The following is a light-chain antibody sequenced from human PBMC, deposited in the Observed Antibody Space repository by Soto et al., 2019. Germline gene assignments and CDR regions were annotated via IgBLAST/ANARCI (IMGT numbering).Light chain of an antibody. Sequence: QSVLTQPASVSGSPGQSITISCTGTRSDIGSYNNVAWYRKHPGKAPRVMIFGVTKRPSGISNRFFGSKSGSTASLTISELQAEDEADYFCFSYARSSIWVFGGGTKLTVL. CDR1: RSDIGSYNN. CDR3: FSYARSSIWV. CDR2: GVT. J-gene: IGLJ3*02. V-gene: IGLV2-23*02.